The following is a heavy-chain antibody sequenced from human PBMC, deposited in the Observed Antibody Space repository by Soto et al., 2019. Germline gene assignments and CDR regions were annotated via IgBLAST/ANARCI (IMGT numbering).Heavy chain of an antibody. CDR2: LTGSSSNI. V-gene: IGHV3-23*01. CDR3: ANGRATYCLLTHDY. Sequence: GGSLRLSCAASGFSFRNYAMSWVRQAPGKGLEWISTLTGSSSNIYYADSVKGRFAISRDDARNTLYLQMNSLTAEDTAVYYCANGRATYCLLTHDYWSQVTLVTLSS. J-gene: IGHJ4*02. CDR1: GFSFRNYA. D-gene: IGHD2-15*01.